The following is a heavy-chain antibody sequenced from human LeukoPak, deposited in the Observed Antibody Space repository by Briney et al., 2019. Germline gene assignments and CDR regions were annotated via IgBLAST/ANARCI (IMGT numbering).Heavy chain of an antibody. Sequence: ASVKVSCKASGYSFTGYFIHWVRQAPGQGLEWMGWISAYNGNTNYAQKLQGRVTMTTDTSTSTAYMELRSLRSDDTAVYYCARAAGCSSTSCYSPYYYYYMDVWGKGTTVTVSS. CDR2: ISAYNGNT. J-gene: IGHJ6*03. CDR3: ARAAGCSSTSCYSPYYYYYMDV. CDR1: GYSFTGYF. V-gene: IGHV1-18*04. D-gene: IGHD2-2*01.